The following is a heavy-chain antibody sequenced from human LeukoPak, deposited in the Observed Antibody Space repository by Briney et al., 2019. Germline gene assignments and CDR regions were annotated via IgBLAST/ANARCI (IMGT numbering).Heavy chain of an antibody. J-gene: IGHJ4*02. Sequence: SETLSLTCAVYGGSFSGYYWSWIRQPPGKGLEWIGEINHSGSTNYNPSLKSRVTISVDTSKNQFSLKLSSVTAVDTAVYYCARGRDTYYFDYWGQGTLVTVSS. CDR3: ARGRDTYYFDY. CDR1: GGSFSGYY. CDR2: INHSGST. V-gene: IGHV4-34*01. D-gene: IGHD5-18*01.